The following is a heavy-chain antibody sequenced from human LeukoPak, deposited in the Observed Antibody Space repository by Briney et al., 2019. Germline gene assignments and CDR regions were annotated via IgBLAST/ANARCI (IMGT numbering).Heavy chain of an antibody. CDR2: IYYSGST. CDR3: VRHLGYSYGPGDY. J-gene: IGHJ4*02. CDR1: GGSISSGDYY. V-gene: IGHV4-30-4*01. D-gene: IGHD5-18*01. Sequence: SETLSLTCTVSGGSISSGDYYWSWIRQPPGKGLEWIGYIYYSGSTYYNPSLKSRVTISVDTSKNQFSLKLTSVTAADTAVYYCVRHLGYSYGPGDYWGRGTLVTVSS.